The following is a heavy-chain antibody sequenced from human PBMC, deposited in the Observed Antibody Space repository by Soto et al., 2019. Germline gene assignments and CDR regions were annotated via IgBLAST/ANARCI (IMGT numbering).Heavy chain of an antibody. CDR1: GFNFDDSA. D-gene: IGHD3-22*01. J-gene: IGHJ4*02. CDR2: ITWNSGPI. V-gene: IGHV3-9*01. Sequence: EVQLVESGGALVQPGRSLRLSCVASGFNFDDSAMNWVRQVPGKGLEWVSGITWNSGPILYADSVKGRFTISRDNAKKSLYLELNSLRPEDTALYYCAKGRSSMIVVVMDYWGQGTPVTVSS. CDR3: AKGRSSMIVVVMDY.